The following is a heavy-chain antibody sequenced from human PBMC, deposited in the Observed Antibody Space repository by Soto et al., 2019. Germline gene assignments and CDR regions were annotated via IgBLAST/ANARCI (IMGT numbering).Heavy chain of an antibody. V-gene: IGHV4-61*08. CDR2: IYFSGST. D-gene: IGHD5-18*01. Sequence: TVSGGSISRGDYYWSWIRQPPGKGLEWIGYIYFSGSTNYNPSLKSRVTLSVDTSKNQFSLKLSSVTAADTAVYYCAGVDTAMVLGYWGQGTLVTVSS. CDR1: GGSISRGDYY. CDR3: AGVDTAMVLGY. J-gene: IGHJ4*02.